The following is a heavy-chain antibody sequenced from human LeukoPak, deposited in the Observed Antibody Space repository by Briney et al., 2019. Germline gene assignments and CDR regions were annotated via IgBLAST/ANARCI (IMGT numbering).Heavy chain of an antibody. J-gene: IGHJ4*02. CDR3: ARGRWFGGGFDY. Sequence: PSETLSLTCAVYGGSFSGYYWSWIRQPPGKGLEWIGEINHSGSTNYNPSLKSRVTILVDTSKNQFSLKLSSVTAADTAVYYCARGRWFGGGFDYWGQGTLVTVSS. CDR1: GGSFSGYY. D-gene: IGHD3-10*01. V-gene: IGHV4-34*01. CDR2: INHSGST.